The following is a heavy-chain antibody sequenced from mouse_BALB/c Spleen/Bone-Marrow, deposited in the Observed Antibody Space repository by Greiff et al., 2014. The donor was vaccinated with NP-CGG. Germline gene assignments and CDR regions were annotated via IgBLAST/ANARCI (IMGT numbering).Heavy chain of an antibody. Sequence: VQLKASGGGLVQPGGSRKLSCAASGFTFSSFGMHWVRQAPEKGLEWVAYISSGSSTIYYADTVKGRFTISRDNPKNTLFLQMTSLRSEDTAMDYCAAITTVVARYAMDYWGQGTSVTVSS. J-gene: IGHJ4*01. CDR3: AAITTVVARYAMDY. CDR2: ISSGSSTI. D-gene: IGHD1-1*01. V-gene: IGHV5-17*02. CDR1: GFTFSSFG.